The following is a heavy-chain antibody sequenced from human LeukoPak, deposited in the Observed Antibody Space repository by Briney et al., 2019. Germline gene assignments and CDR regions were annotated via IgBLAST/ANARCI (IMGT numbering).Heavy chain of an antibody. CDR3: AKDRYCSGGSCSGDFDY. CDR2: ISASGGST. V-gene: IGHV3-23*01. D-gene: IGHD2-15*01. J-gene: IGHJ4*02. Sequence: PGGSLRLSCAAFGFTFSNYALSWVRQAPGKGLEWVSGISASGGSTYYADSVKGRFTISRDNSKNTLYVQMNSLRAEDTAVYYCAKDRYCSGGSCSGDFDYWGQGTLVTVSS. CDR1: GFTFSNYA.